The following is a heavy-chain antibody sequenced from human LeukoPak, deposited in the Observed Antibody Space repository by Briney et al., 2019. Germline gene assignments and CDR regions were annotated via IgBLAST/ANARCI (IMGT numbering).Heavy chain of an antibody. D-gene: IGHD3-9*01. CDR2: ISSSGSTI. Sequence: GGSLRLSCAPSGLTVSGNYMNWVRQAPGKGLEWVSYISSSGSTIYYADSVKGRFTISRDNAKNSLYLQMNSLRAEDTAVYYCARGLTYYDILTGYHDRLDYFDYWGQGTLVTVST. J-gene: IGHJ4*02. CDR3: ARGLTYYDILTGYHDRLDYFDY. V-gene: IGHV3-11*04. CDR1: GLTVSGNY.